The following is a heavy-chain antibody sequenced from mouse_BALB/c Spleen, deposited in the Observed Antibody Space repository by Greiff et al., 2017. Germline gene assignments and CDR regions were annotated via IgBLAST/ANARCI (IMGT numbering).Heavy chain of an antibody. D-gene: IGHD1-1*01. CDR1: GFNIKDTY. CDR2: IDPANGNT. Sequence: EVKLLESGAELVKPGASVKLSCTASGFNIKDTYMHWVKQRPEQGLEWIGRIDPANGNTKYDPKFQGKATITADTSSNTAYLQLSSLTSEDTAVYYCARPLGSYFDYWGQGTTLTVSS. CDR3: ARPLGSYFDY. J-gene: IGHJ2*01. V-gene: IGHV14-3*02.